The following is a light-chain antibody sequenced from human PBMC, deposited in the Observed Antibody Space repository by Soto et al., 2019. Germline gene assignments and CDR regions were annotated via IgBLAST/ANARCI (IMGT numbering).Light chain of an antibody. CDR1: QTISSW. Sequence: DSQITQSPPTLSTFLLDIVTITCRASQTISSWLAWYHQKPARAPKLLIYKASTLKSGVPSSFSGSGSGTAFTLPTSSLQPADFATYYCQHYNSYSEAFGQGTKVDIK. V-gene: IGKV1-5*03. CDR2: KAS. CDR3: QHYNSYSEA. J-gene: IGKJ1*01.